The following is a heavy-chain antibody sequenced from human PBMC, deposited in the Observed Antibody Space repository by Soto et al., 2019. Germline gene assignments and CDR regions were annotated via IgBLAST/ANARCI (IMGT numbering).Heavy chain of an antibody. CDR3: AKQDWNYGYYFDY. CDR1: GFTFSSYG. V-gene: IGHV3-30*18. J-gene: IGHJ4*02. Sequence: PGGSLRLSCAASGFTFSSYGMHWGRQAPGKGLEWVAVISYDGSNKYYADSVKGRFTISRDNSKNTLYLQMNSLRAEDTAVYYCAKQDWNYGYYFDYWGQGTLVTVSS. CDR2: ISYDGSNK. D-gene: IGHD1-7*01.